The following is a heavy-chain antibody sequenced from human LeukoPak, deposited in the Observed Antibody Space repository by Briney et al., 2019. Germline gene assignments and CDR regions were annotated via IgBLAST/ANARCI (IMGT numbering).Heavy chain of an antibody. D-gene: IGHD7-27*01. CDR3: ARVTGDDAFDI. Sequence: PGGSLSLSCAASGFTFSYYYMNWIRQAPGKGLEWVSYISSSGSTRFYGDSVKGRFTISRDNAKNSLYLQMNSLRAEDTAVYYCARVTGDDAFDIWGQGTMVTVSS. CDR2: ISSSGSTR. CDR1: GFTFSYYY. V-gene: IGHV3-11*01. J-gene: IGHJ3*02.